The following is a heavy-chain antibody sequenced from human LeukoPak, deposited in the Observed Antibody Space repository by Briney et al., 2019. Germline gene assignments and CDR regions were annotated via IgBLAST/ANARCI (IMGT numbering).Heavy chain of an antibody. D-gene: IGHD2-2*01. V-gene: IGHV4-4*07. CDR2: IYTSGST. CDR1: GGSISSYY. Sequence: SETLSLTCTVSGGSISSYYWSWIRQPAGKGLEWIGRIYTSGSTNYNPSLKSRVTMSVDTSKDQLSLKLSSVTAADTAVYYCARDHHDCSSTSCPNWFDPWGQGTLVTVSS. J-gene: IGHJ5*02. CDR3: ARDHHDCSSTSCPNWFDP.